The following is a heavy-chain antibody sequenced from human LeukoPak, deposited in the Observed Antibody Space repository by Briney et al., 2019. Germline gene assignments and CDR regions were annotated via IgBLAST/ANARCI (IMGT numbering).Heavy chain of an antibody. D-gene: IGHD4-17*01. V-gene: IGHV4-30-4*01. CDR1: GGSISSADYY. CDR3: ARDPLNMVTPPN. J-gene: IGHJ4*02. CDR2: IYYSGST. Sequence: PSQTLSLTCTVSGGSISSADYYWSWIRQPPGKGLQWIGYIYYSGSTYYNPSLKSRVIISVDTSKNQFSLKLSSVTAADTAVYYCARDPLNMVTPPNWGQGTLVTVSS.